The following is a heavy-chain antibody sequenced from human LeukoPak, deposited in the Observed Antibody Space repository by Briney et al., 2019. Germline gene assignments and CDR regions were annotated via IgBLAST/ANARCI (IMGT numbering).Heavy chain of an antibody. CDR1: GFTFSGYW. V-gene: IGHV3-7*01. Sequence: GGSLRLSCAASGFTFSGYWMSWVRQAPGKGLEWVANIKQDGSEKYYVDSVKGRFTISRDNAKNSLYLQMNSLRAEDTAVYYCARAGAVAGTDFDYWGQGTLVTVSS. CDR3: ARAGAVAGTDFDY. J-gene: IGHJ4*02. CDR2: IKQDGSEK. D-gene: IGHD6-19*01.